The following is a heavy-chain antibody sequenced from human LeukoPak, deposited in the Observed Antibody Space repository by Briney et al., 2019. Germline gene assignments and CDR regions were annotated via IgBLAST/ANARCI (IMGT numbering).Heavy chain of an antibody. CDR3: ARLRWPRGGRSSFDY. Sequence: GESLKISCQGFGYPFTTSWIGWVRQLPGKGLEWTAIIYAGNSDAKYSPSFQGQVTISADESITTAYLQWSSLKASDTAMYYCARLRWPRGGRSSFDYWGQGALVTVSS. D-gene: IGHD3-10*01. CDR1: GYPFTTSW. J-gene: IGHJ4*02. CDR2: IYAGNSDA. V-gene: IGHV5-51*01.